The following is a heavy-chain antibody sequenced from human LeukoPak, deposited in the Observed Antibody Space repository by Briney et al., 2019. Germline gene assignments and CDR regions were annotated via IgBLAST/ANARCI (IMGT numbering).Heavy chain of an antibody. CDR2: IYSGGST. CDR3: AGEMAAGHYHDAFDI. V-gene: IGHV3-66*01. Sequence: GGSLRLSCAASGFTVSSNYMSWVRQAPGKGLEWVSVIYSGGSTYYADSVKGGFTISRDNSKNTLYLQMNSLRAEDTAVYYCAGEMAAGHYHDAFDIWGQGTMVTVSS. D-gene: IGHD6-13*01. CDR1: GFTVSSNY. J-gene: IGHJ3*02.